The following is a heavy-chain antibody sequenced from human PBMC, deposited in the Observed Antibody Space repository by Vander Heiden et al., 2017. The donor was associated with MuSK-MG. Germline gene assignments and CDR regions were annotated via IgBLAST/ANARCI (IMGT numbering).Heavy chain of an antibody. CDR1: GFTSRRYD. V-gene: IGHV3-33*01. Sequence: QVHLVESGGGVVQPGRSLRLSCAASGFTSRRYDMFWVRQAPGKGLEWVALIWSHGNNKYYTDSMKGRITISRDNSENTLYLQMNSLRPEDSAVYYCARNGGSGAYSIYIDHWGQGTLVTVSS. CDR2: IWSHGNNK. J-gene: IGHJ4*02. CDR3: ARNGGSGAYSIYIDH. D-gene: IGHD3-10*01.